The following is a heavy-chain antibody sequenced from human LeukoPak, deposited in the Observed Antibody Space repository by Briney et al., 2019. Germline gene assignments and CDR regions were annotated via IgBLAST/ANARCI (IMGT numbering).Heavy chain of an antibody. D-gene: IGHD2-15*01. CDR1: GFTFSSYS. CDR2: ISSSSSTI. CDR3: ARDAHPIGYCSGGSCYTNWFDP. J-gene: IGHJ5*02. Sequence: PGGSLRLSCAASGFTFSSYSMNGVRQAPGKGLEWVSYISSSSSTIYYADSVKGRFTISRDNAKNSLYLQMNSLRAEDTAVYYCARDAHPIGYCSGGSCYTNWFDPWGQGTLVTVSS. V-gene: IGHV3-48*01.